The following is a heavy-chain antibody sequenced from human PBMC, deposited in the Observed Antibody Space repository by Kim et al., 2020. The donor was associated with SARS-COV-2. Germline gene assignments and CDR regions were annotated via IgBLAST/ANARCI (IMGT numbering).Heavy chain of an antibody. V-gene: IGHV3-11*01. CDR2: GGSSM. Sequence: GGSSMRYAASVNGRFSISRDAKKSLSLQMNSLTPEDTAVYYCVREPANWGQGTLVTVSS. CDR3: VREPAN. J-gene: IGHJ4*02.